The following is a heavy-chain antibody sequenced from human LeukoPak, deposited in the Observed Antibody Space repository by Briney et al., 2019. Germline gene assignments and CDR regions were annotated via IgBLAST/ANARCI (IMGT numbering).Heavy chain of an antibody. Sequence: GGSLRLSCAASGFTFSSYCMSWVRQAPGKGREWVSSISGSGGSTYYADSVKGRLTIYRDNSKNTLYLQMNSLRAEDTAVYYCARDQWAGAADGIYALDIWGQETMVTVSS. V-gene: IGHV3-23*01. D-gene: IGHD6-13*01. CDR3: ARDQWAGAADGIYALDI. CDR1: GFTFSSYC. J-gene: IGHJ3*02. CDR2: ISGSGGST.